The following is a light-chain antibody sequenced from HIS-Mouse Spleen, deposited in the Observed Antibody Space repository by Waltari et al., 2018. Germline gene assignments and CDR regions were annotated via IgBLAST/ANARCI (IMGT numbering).Light chain of an antibody. CDR3: QQYNHWPPVT. V-gene: IGKV3-15*01. Sequence: EIVMTQSPATLSVSPGERATLSCRASQSVSSNLAWYQQKPGQAPRLLIYGASTRSTGIPARFSGSGSGTEFTLTISSMQSEAFAVSYCQQYNHWPPVTFGGGTKVEIK. CDR2: GAS. CDR1: QSVSSN. J-gene: IGKJ4*01.